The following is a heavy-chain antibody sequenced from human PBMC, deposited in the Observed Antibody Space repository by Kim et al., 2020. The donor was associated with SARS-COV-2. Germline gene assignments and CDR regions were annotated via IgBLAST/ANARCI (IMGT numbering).Heavy chain of an antibody. J-gene: IGHJ6*02. CDR1: GFTVSSNY. V-gene: IGHV3-53*01. CDR2: IYSGGST. D-gene: IGHD6-13*01. Sequence: GGSLRLSCAASGFTVSSNYMNWVRQAPGKGLEWVSVIYSGGSTYYADSVKGRFTISRDNSKNTLYLQMNSLRAEDTAVYYCASRAAAGTVNYYYYGMDVWGQGTTVTVSS. CDR3: ASRAAAGTVNYYYYGMDV.